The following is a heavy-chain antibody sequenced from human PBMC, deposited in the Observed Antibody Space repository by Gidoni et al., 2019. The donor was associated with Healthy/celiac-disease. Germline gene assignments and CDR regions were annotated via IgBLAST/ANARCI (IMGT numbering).Heavy chain of an antibody. CDR2: IYYSGST. Sequence: QVQLQESGPGLVKPSQTLSLTCTFSGGSISSGGYYWSWIRQHPGKGLEWIGYIYYSGSTYYNPSLKSRVTISVDTSKNQFSLKLSSVTAADTAVYYCASGRRWNYPHWFDPWGQGTLVTVSS. J-gene: IGHJ5*02. D-gene: IGHD1-7*01. V-gene: IGHV4-31*03. CDR1: GGSISSGGYY. CDR3: ASGRRWNYPHWFDP.